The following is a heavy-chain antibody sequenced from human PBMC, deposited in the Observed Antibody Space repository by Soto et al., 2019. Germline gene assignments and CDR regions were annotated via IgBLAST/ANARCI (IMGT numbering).Heavy chain of an antibody. V-gene: IGHV3-23*01. J-gene: IGHJ4*02. CDR1: GFTFSSYA. CDR2: ISGSGGST. Sequence: GGSLRLSCAASGFTFSSYAMSWVRQAPGKGLEWVSAISGSGGSTYYADSVKGRFTISRDNSKNTLYLQMNSLRAEDTAVYYCARGSESSGWPGLYYFDYWGQGTLVTVSS. D-gene: IGHD6-19*01. CDR3: ARGSESSGWPGLYYFDY.